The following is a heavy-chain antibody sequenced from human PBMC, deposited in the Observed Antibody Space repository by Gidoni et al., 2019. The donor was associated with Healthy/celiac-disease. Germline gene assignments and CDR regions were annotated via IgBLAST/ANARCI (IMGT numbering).Heavy chain of an antibody. CDR1: GFTFSNAW. CDR2: IKSKTDGGTT. V-gene: IGHV3-15*01. CDR3: TTDFSGSYWAY. J-gene: IGHJ4*02. D-gene: IGHD1-26*01. Sequence: EVQLVESGGGLVKPGGSLRLSCAAYGFTFSNAWMSWVRQAPGKGLEWVGRIKSKTDGGTTDYAAPVKGRFTISRDDSKNTLYLQMNSLKTEDTAVYYCTTDFSGSYWAYWGQGTLVTVSS.